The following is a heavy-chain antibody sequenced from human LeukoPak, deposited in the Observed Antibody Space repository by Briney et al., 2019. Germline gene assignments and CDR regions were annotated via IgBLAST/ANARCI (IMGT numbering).Heavy chain of an antibody. Sequence: SETLSLTCTVSCGSISSYYWSWIRQPPGKGLESIGYIYYSGSTNYNPSLKSRVTISVDTSKNQFSLKLSSVTAADTAVYYCALEWELGKVDYWGQGTLVTVSS. V-gene: IGHV4-59*01. CDR2: IYYSGST. CDR1: CGSISSYY. D-gene: IGHD1-26*01. J-gene: IGHJ4*02. CDR3: ALEWELGKVDY.